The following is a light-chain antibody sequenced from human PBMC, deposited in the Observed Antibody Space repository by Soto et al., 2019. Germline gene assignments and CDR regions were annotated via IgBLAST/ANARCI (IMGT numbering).Light chain of an antibody. J-gene: IGKJ1*01. CDR1: QNVNNW. CDR3: QRYNSYSRT. CDR2: DAS. V-gene: IGKV1-5*01. Sequence: DIQMTQSPSTLSASVGDSVTITCRASQNVNNWVAWYQQKPGKAPRFLIYDASSLESGVPSRFSGSGSGTDFTLTISSLQPDDFATYYCQRYNSYSRTFGQGTKVDI.